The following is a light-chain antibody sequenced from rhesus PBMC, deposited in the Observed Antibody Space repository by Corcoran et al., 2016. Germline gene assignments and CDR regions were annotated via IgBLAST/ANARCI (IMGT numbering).Light chain of an antibody. Sequence: DIQMTQSPSSLSASVGDRVTITCRASQGISNDLAWYQQKPGETLKLLIYEASSLQSGIPSRFSGIGSGTDFTLTISSLQPEDFATYYCQQYYRTPRMFGQGTKVEIK. J-gene: IGKJ1*01. V-gene: IGKV1-25*01. CDR2: EAS. CDR1: QGISND. CDR3: QQYYRTPRM.